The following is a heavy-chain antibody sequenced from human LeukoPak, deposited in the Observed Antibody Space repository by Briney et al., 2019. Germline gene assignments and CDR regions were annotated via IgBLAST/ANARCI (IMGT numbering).Heavy chain of an antibody. Sequence: GGSLRLSCAASGFTVITNDMTWVRQAPGKGLEWVSVLYIDGNTKYADSVQGRFTISRDNSKNTLYLEMNSLGPDDTAVYYCARGVEPLAANTLAYWGQGTLVTVSS. D-gene: IGHD1-14*01. CDR2: LYIDGNT. V-gene: IGHV3-53*01. CDR3: ARGVEPLAANTLAY. CDR1: GFTVITND. J-gene: IGHJ4*02.